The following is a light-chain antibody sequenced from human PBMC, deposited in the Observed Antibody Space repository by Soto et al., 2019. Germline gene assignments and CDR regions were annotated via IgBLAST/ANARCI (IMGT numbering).Light chain of an antibody. CDR2: EVS. Sequence: QSVLTQPASVSGSPGQSITISCTGTSSDVGGYNYVSWYQQHPGKAPKLMIYEVSNRPSGVSNRFSGSKSGNTASLTISGLQAEDEADYYCSSYTSSSTQKVFGGGTKVTVL. J-gene: IGLJ2*01. CDR1: SSDVGGYNY. V-gene: IGLV2-14*01. CDR3: SSYTSSSTQKV.